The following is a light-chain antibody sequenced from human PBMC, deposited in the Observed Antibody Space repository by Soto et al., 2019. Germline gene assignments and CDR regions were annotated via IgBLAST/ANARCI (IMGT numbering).Light chain of an antibody. CDR1: SNDIGANNY. Sequence: QSVLTQPASVSGFPGESITISCTGTSNDIGANNYVSWYQHHPGKAPKILIYEAANRPSGVSHRFSGSKSANTASLTISGLQAEDEADYFCTSYTSTSTLVFGGGTKLSVL. J-gene: IGLJ2*01. CDR2: EAA. V-gene: IGLV2-14*01. CDR3: TSYTSTSTLV.